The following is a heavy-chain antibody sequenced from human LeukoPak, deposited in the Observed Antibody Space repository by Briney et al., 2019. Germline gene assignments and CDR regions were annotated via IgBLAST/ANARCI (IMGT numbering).Heavy chain of an antibody. Sequence: EESLKISCKGSGYSFTNYWIGWVRQMPGKGLEWMGMIYPGDSDTRYSPSFQGQVTISADKSISTAYLQWSSLEASDTAMYFCARHGSSYFEPRYNWFDPWGQGTLVTVSS. D-gene: IGHD3-9*01. CDR1: GYSFTNYW. J-gene: IGHJ5*02. V-gene: IGHV5-51*01. CDR3: ARHGSSYFEPRYNWFDP. CDR2: IYPGDSDT.